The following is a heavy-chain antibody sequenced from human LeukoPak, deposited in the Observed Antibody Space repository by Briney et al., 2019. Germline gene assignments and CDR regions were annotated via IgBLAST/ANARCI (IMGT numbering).Heavy chain of an antibody. D-gene: IGHD2-2*01. CDR1: GFTFSSYS. CDR2: ISSSSSYI. Sequence: GGSLRLSCAASGFTFSSYSTNWVRQAPGKGLEWVSSISSSSSYIYYADSVKGRFTISRDNAKNSLYLQMNSLRAEDTAVYYCAREEGVPAATNWGQGTLVTVSS. CDR3: AREEGVPAATN. V-gene: IGHV3-21*01. J-gene: IGHJ4*02.